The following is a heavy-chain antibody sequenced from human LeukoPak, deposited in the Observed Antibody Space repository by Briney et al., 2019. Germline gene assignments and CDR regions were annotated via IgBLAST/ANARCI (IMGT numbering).Heavy chain of an antibody. D-gene: IGHD3-22*01. V-gene: IGHV3-66*01. J-gene: IGHJ4*02. CDR2: ISSGGST. Sequence: PGGSLRLSCVASGFTVSTNYMSWVRQAPGKGLEWVSVISSGGSTYYADSVKGRFTISRDNSKNTLYLQMNSLRAEDTAVYYCARDPFYYDSSGYHYFDYWGQGTLVTVSS. CDR1: GFTVSTNY. CDR3: ARDPFYYDSSGYHYFDY.